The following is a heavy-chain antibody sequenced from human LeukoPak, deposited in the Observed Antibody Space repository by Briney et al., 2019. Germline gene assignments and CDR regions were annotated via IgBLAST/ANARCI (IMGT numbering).Heavy chain of an antibody. V-gene: IGHV1-69*05. CDR3: AREERRGGKATPDFDY. CDR1: GGTFSSYA. J-gene: IGHJ4*02. Sequence: RASVKVSCKASGGTFSSYAISWVRQAPGQGLESTGRMIPIFGTANYAQKFQGRVTITTDESTSTAYMELSSLRSEDTAVYYCAREERRGGKATPDFDYWGQGTLVTVSS. D-gene: IGHD2-15*01. CDR2: MIPIFGTA.